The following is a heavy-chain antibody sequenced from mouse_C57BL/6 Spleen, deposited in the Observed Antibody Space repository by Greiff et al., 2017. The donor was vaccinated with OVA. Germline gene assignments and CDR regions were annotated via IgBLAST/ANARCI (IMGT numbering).Heavy chain of an antibody. D-gene: IGHD1-1*01. CDR1: GFTFSDYY. J-gene: IGHJ1*03. CDR3: ARDADYGSSHWYFDV. Sequence: EVKLMESEGGLVQPGSSMKLSCTASGFTFSDYYMAWVRQVPEKGLEWVANINYDGSSTYYLDSLKSRFIISRDNAKNILYLQMSSLKSEDTATYYCARDADYGSSHWYFDVWGTGTTVTVSS. CDR2: INYDGSST. V-gene: IGHV5-16*01.